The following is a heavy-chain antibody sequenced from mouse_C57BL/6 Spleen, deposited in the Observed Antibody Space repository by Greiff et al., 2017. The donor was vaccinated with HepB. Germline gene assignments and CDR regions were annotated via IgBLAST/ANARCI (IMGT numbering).Heavy chain of an antibody. V-gene: IGHV1-26*01. D-gene: IGHD2-3*01. CDR1: GYTFTDYY. CDR2: INPNNGGT. J-gene: IGHJ3*01. Sequence: EVQLQQSGPELVKPGASVKISCKASGYTFTDYYMNWVKQSHGKSLQWIGDINPNNGGTSYNQKFKGKATLTVEQSSSAAYMELRSLTSEDSAVYYCARRDGYYTWFAYWGQGTLVTVSA. CDR3: ARRDGYYTWFAY.